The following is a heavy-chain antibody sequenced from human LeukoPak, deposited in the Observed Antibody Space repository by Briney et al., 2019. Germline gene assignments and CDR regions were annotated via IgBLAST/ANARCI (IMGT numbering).Heavy chain of an antibody. D-gene: IGHD4-23*01. Sequence: ASVKVSCKASGYTFTNYFMHWVRQAPGQGLEWMGIIHPSGGSTSYAQKFQGRVTITADESTSTAYMELSSLRSEDTAVYYCARGPTTVVTLYYFDYWGQGTLVTVSS. CDR3: ARGPTTVVTLYYFDY. V-gene: IGHV1-46*01. CDR2: IHPSGGST. J-gene: IGHJ4*02. CDR1: GYTFTNYF.